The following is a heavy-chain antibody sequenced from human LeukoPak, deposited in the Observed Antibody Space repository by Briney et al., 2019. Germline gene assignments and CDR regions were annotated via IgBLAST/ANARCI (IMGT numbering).Heavy chain of an antibody. CDR1: GYTFTTYY. V-gene: IGHV1-46*01. D-gene: IGHD3-16*01. CDR3: TRTLGAVADSRYWFDP. CDR2: VNPSGGGT. J-gene: IGHJ5*02. Sequence: ASVKVSCKASGYTFTTYYMHWVRQAPGQGLEWMGVVNPSGGGTGYSQMFQGRLTMTRDMSTSTVYMELSSLRSEDTAVYYCTRTLGAVADSRYWFDPWGQGTLVTVSS.